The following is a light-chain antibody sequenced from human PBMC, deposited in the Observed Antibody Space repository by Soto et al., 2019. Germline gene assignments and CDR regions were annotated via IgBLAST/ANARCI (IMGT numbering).Light chain of an antibody. J-gene: IGKJ4*01. CDR2: GAS. V-gene: IGKV3-15*01. CDR3: QQYNNWPPT. CDR1: QSVSSN. Sequence: EIVMTQSPATLSVSPGERATLSCRASQSVSSNVAWYQQKPGQVPRLLIYGASTRATGIPARFSGSGSGTEFTLTISSLQSEDFAVYYCQQYNNWPPTFGGGTKVEIK.